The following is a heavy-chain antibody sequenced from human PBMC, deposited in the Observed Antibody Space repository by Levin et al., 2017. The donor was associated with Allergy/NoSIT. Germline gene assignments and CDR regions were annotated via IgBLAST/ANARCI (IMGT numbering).Heavy chain of an antibody. CDR1: GFTFSSYS. CDR3: ARDPRIYGGNSVIWYFDL. V-gene: IGHV3-30*03. D-gene: IGHD4-23*01. J-gene: IGHJ2*01. Sequence: GESLKISCAASGFTFSSYSLHWVRHAPGKGLEWVAAISYDGSNKYYADSVKARFTISRDNSKNMMHLQMNSLRPEDTSMYYCARDPRIYGGNSVIWYFDLWGRGTLVTVSS. CDR2: ISYDGSNK.